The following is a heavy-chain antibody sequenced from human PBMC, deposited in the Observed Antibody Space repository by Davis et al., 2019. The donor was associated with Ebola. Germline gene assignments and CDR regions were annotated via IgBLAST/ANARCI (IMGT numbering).Heavy chain of an antibody. CDR2: IYTTGSI. V-gene: IGHV4-61*09. D-gene: IGHD3-10*02. J-gene: IGHJ4*02. CDR3: ARDDVPGLLDS. Sequence: LRLSCNVSGGSISSGSYYWSWVRQSAGKGLEWIGHIYTTGSINYNPSLKSRVTMSVDTSKNQFSLTLTSMTVADSAVYYCARDDVPGLLDSWGLGARVIVSS. CDR1: GGSISSGSYY.